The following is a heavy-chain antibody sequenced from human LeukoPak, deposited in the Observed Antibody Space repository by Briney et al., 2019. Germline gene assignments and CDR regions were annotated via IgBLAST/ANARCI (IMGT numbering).Heavy chain of an antibody. V-gene: IGHV4-59*01. CDR3: ARVPYRSGWYSDH. Sequence: SETLSLTCTVSGGSFSSYYWSWIRQPPGKGLEWIGFIHYSGSISYNPSLKSRVTISADTSKNQFSLKLSAVTAADTAVYFCARVPYRSGWYSDHWGQGTLVTVSS. CDR2: IHYSGSI. CDR1: GGSFSSYY. J-gene: IGHJ4*02. D-gene: IGHD6-19*01.